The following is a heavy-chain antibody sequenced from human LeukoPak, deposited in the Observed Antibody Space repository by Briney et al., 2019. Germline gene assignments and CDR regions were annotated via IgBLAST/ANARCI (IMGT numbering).Heavy chain of an antibody. CDR3: AKDGTPIYYYYYMDV. J-gene: IGHJ6*03. Sequence: PGGSLRLSCAASGFTFSSYGMHWVRQAPGKGLEWVAAISYDGSNKYYADSVKGRFTISRDNSKNTLHLQMNSLRAEDTAVYYCAKDGTPIYYYYYMDVWGKGTTVTVSS. CDR2: ISYDGSNK. CDR1: GFTFSSYG. V-gene: IGHV3-30*18. D-gene: IGHD1-1*01.